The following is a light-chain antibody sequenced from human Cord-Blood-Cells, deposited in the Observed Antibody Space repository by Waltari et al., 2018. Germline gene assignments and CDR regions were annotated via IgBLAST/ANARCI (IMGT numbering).Light chain of an antibody. J-gene: IGKJ4*01. CDR3: QQYGSSPLT. CDR2: VAS. V-gene: IGKV3-20*01. CDR1: QSVSSSY. Sequence: EIVLTQSPGTLSLSPGERATLSCRASQSVSSSYLAWYQQKPGQAARLLIYVASSRATAXXDRFXXSGSGTDFTLTISRLEPEDFAVYYCQQYGSSPLTFGGGTKVEIK.